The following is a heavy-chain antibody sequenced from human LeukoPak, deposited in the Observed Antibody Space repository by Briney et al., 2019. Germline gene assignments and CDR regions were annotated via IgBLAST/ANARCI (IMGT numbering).Heavy chain of an antibody. Sequence: ASVKVSCKASGYTFTGYYMHWVRQAPGQGLEWMGWINPNSGGTNYAQKFQGRVTMTRDTSIRTAYMELSRQTSDHTDVYFCASLYYGDTHFDYWGQGTLVTVSS. V-gene: IGHV1-2*02. D-gene: IGHD4-17*01. CDR2: INPNSGGT. CDR3: ASLYYGDTHFDY. CDR1: GYTFTGYY. J-gene: IGHJ4*02.